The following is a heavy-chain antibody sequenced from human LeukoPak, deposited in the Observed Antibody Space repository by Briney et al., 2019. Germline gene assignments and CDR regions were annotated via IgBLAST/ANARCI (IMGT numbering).Heavy chain of an antibody. CDR1: GFTFSSYW. Sequence: HPGGSLRLSCAASGFTFSSYWMSWVRQAPGKGLEWVANIKQDGSEKYYVDSVKGRFTISRDNAKNSLYLQMNSLRAEDTAVYYCARGKIAAAGTPDAFDIWGQGTMVTVSS. J-gene: IGHJ3*02. V-gene: IGHV3-7*01. D-gene: IGHD6-13*01. CDR2: IKQDGSEK. CDR3: ARGKIAAAGTPDAFDI.